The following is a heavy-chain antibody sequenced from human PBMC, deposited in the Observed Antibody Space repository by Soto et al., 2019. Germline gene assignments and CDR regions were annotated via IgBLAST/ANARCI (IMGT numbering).Heavy chain of an antibody. CDR3: ARYLLYSSISTVRFDI. CDR2: INTYNGHT. D-gene: IGHD6-13*01. V-gene: IGHV1-18*01. CDR1: GYTFTNYG. J-gene: IGHJ3*02. Sequence: QVQLVQSGTEVKKPGASVKVSCKASGYTFTNYGISWVRQAPGQGLEWLAWINTYNGHTNYAQKLQGRVTLTTDTSTTTAYMELRGLRSDDTAVYYCARYLLYSSISTVRFDIWGQGTMVTVSS.